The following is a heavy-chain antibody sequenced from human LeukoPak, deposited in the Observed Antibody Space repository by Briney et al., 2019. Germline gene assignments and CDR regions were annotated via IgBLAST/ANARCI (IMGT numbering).Heavy chain of an antibody. CDR2: IYYTGST. V-gene: IGHV4-59*08. Sequence: PSETLSLTCTVSGGSISSYYWSWIRQPPGKGLEWIGYIYYTGSTTYNPSLGGRVTISVDTSKDQFSLKLTSVTAADTAMYYCARHGTAVALDYWGQGTLVTVSS. CDR1: GGSISSYY. D-gene: IGHD6-19*01. CDR3: ARHGTAVALDY. J-gene: IGHJ4*02.